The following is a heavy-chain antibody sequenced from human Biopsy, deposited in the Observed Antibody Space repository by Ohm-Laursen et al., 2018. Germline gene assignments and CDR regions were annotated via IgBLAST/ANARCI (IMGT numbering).Heavy chain of an antibody. CDR2: VYYTGST. J-gene: IGHJ2*01. Sequence: SETLSLTCTVSDDSISSYYWSWIRQPPGKGLQWIGYVYYTGSTDYNPSLQSRVTISVGTSKNHFSLRLRSVTPADTAIYYCARDRGYYSDRTVPGYFDLWGRGTLVTVSS. V-gene: IGHV4-59*01. CDR1: DDSISSYY. D-gene: IGHD3-22*01. CDR3: ARDRGYYSDRTVPGYFDL.